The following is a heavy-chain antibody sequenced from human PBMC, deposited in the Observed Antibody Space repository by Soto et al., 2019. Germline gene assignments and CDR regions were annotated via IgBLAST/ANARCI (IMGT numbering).Heavy chain of an antibody. D-gene: IGHD2-15*01. V-gene: IGHV1-18*01. CDR2: ISAYNGNT. J-gene: IGHJ5*02. Sequence: QVQLVQSGAEVKKPGASVKVSCKASGYTFTSYGISWVRQAPGQGLEWMGWISAYNGNTNYAQKLQGRVTMTTDTPTSTAYMELRSLRSDDTAVYYCARELNSEDIVVVVAATGLDPWGQGTLVTVSS. CDR3: ARELNSEDIVVVVAATGLDP. CDR1: GYTFTSYG.